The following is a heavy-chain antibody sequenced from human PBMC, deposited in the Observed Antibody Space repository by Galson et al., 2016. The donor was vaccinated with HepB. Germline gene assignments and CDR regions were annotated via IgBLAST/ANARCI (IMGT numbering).Heavy chain of an antibody. CDR3: AISTLTMSPPHQFNYYYYLDV. J-gene: IGHJ6*03. D-gene: IGHD4/OR15-4a*01. CDR1: GDSISPYY. CDR2: IHSSGNT. Sequence: SETLSLTCTVSGDSISPYYWTWIRQPAGKGLEWIGRIHSSGNTKYNASLNSRVTMSIDTSTNQFSLNLRSATAADTAVYYCAISTLTMSPPHQFNYYYYLDVWGKGTTVTVS. V-gene: IGHV4-4*07.